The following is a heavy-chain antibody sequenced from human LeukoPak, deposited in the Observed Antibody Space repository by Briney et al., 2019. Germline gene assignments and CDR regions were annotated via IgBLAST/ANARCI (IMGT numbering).Heavy chain of an antibody. CDR1: GYTFSDYY. J-gene: IGHJ6*02. CDR2: INPNSGGT. D-gene: IGHD6-19*01. CDR3: ARVNYRSGFFRNFYYYGMDV. V-gene: IGHV1-2*02. Sequence: ASVKVSCKASGYTFSDYYIHWVRQGPGHGLEWMGWINPNSGGTDYAQRVQGRVTMTRETSNTTAYMELSRLRSGDTAVYYCARVNYRSGFFRNFYYYGMDVWGQGTTVTVSS.